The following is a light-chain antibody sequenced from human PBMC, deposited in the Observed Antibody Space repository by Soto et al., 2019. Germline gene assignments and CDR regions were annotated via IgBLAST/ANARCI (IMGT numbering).Light chain of an antibody. CDR2: QVS. Sequence: DVVMTQSPLSLPVTLGQPASISCRSSQSLVYIDGNTYLNWFQQRPGQSPRRLIYQVSHRDSGVPDRFSGSGSGTDFTLRISRVEVEDVAIYYCMLGSHWPGTFGQGTKVEIK. CDR1: QSLVYIDGNTY. CDR3: MLGSHWPGT. V-gene: IGKV2-30*01. J-gene: IGKJ1*01.